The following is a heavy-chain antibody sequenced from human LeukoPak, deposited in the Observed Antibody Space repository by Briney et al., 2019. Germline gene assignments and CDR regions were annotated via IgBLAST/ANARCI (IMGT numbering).Heavy chain of an antibody. V-gene: IGHV4-39*02. D-gene: IGHD1-14*01. CDR3: VREEETGYKGYYFDS. CDR2: MFYSGSS. CDR1: GGSISSSSHY. Sequence: SETLSLTCTVSGGSISSSSHYWDWIRQPPGKGLEWIGTMFYSGSSFFNPSLKNRVTISIDTSKNQFSLKLSSVTAADTAVYYCVREEETGYKGYYFDSWGQGILVTVSS. J-gene: IGHJ4*02.